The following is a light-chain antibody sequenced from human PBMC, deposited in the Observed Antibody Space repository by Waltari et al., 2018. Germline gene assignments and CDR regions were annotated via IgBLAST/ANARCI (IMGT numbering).Light chain of an antibody. Sequence: QSALTQPASVSGSPGQSITISCTGTRSDVGGYHYVSRYQQHPGKAPKLMIYDVSNRPSGVSNRFSGSKSGNTASLTISGLQAEDEADYYCSSYTSSSTLLYVFGTGTKVTVL. J-gene: IGLJ1*01. V-gene: IGLV2-14*03. CDR2: DVS. CDR3: SSYTSSSTLLYV. CDR1: RSDVGGYHY.